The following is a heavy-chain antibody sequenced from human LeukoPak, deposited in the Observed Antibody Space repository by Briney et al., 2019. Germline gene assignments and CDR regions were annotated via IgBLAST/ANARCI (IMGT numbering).Heavy chain of an antibody. CDR1: GGSISSGSYY. V-gene: IGHV4-61*02. CDR2: IYTSGST. D-gene: IGHD5-12*01. J-gene: IGHJ4*02. CDR3: ARDLVATRGYYFDY. Sequence: SQTLSLTCTVSGGSISSGSYYWSWIRQPAGKGLEWIGRIYTSGSTNYNPSLKSRVTISVDTSKNQFSLKLSSVTAADTAVYYCARDLVATRGYYFDYWGQGTLVTVSS.